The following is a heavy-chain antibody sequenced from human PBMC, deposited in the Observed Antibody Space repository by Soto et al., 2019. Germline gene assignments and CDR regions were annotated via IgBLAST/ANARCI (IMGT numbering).Heavy chain of an antibody. Sequence: EVQLLESGGGLVQSGGSQRLSCAASGFTFSNNYGLAWVRQARGKGLEWVSSISGSGTGISYADSVKGRFTISIDNSKNTLYLQMNSLRAEDTAIYFCAKKYRGNYPFDNWGQGTLVSVSS. D-gene: IGHD1-26*01. J-gene: IGHJ4*02. V-gene: IGHV3-23*01. CDR3: AKKYRGNYPFDN. CDR2: ISGSGTGI. CDR1: GFTFSNNYG.